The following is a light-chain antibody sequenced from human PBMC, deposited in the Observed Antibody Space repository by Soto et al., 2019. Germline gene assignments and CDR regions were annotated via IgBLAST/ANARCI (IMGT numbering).Light chain of an antibody. CDR1: QSVSSSY. CDR2: GAS. J-gene: IGKJ5*01. Sequence: EIVLTQSPGTLSLSPRERATLSCRASQSVSSSYLAWYQQKPGQAPRLLIYGASSRATGIPDRFSGSGSGTDFTLTINRLEPEDFALYYCQQYGSSPPITFGQGTRLEIK. CDR3: QQYGSSPPIT. V-gene: IGKV3-20*01.